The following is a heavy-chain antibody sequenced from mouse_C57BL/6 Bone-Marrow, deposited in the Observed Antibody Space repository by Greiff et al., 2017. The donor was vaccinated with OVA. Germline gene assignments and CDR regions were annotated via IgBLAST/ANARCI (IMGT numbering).Heavy chain of an antibody. Sequence: VQLKQSGAELVRPGASVKLSCTASGFNIKDDYMHWVKQRPEQGLEWIGWIDPENGDTEYASKFQGKATITADTSSNTAYLQLSSLTSEDTAVYYCIRYGNSIYYYAMDYWGQGTSVTVSS. J-gene: IGHJ4*01. V-gene: IGHV14-4*01. CDR1: GFNIKDDY. D-gene: IGHD2-1*01. CDR3: IRYGNSIYYYAMDY. CDR2: IDPENGDT.